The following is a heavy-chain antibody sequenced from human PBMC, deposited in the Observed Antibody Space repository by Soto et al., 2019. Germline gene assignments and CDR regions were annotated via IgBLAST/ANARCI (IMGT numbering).Heavy chain of an antibody. Sequence: SGPTLVNPPQTLTLTCIFSGFSLTSTGVGVGCFRQPPGKALEWLGLTYWNDDDRYRSSLRSRLTITKDTSKNQVVLTMTNMDPEDTATYYCARRPGGSGWRYYFDYWGQGTLVTVSS. V-gene: IGHV2-5*01. J-gene: IGHJ4*02. CDR3: ARRPGGSGWRYYFDY. CDR2: TYWNDDD. D-gene: IGHD6-19*01. CDR1: GFSLTSTGVG.